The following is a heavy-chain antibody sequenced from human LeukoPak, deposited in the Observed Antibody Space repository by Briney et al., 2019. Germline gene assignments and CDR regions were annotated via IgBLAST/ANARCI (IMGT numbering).Heavy chain of an antibody. J-gene: IGHJ6*02. CDR1: GFTFSSYA. CDR2: VSYDGSNK. V-gene: IGHV3-30*04. Sequence: GGSLRLSCAASGFTFSSYAMHWVRQAPGKGLEWVAVVSYDGSNKYYADSVKGRFTISRDNSKNTLYLQMNSLRAEDTAVYYCARDGDYYGSGSYYKPVGYYYYGMDVWGQGTTVTVSS. D-gene: IGHD3-10*01. CDR3: ARDGDYYGSGSYYKPVGYYYYGMDV.